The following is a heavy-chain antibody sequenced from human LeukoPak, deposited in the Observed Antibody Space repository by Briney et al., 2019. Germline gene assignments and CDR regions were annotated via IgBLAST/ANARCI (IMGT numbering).Heavy chain of an antibody. V-gene: IGHV1-2*02. CDR3: ARDLVEGSGWYYYYMDV. D-gene: IGHD6-19*01. CDR1: GYTFTGYN. J-gene: IGHJ6*03. CDR2: INPNSGGT. Sequence: ASVKVSCKASGYTFTGYNMHGVRQAPGQGLEWMGWINPNSGGTNYAQKFQGRVTMTRDTSISTAYMELSRLRSDDTAVYYCARDLVEGSGWYYYYMDVWGKGTTVTVSS.